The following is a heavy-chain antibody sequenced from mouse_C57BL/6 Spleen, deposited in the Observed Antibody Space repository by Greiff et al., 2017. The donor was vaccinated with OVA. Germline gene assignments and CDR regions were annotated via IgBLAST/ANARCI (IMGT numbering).Heavy chain of an antibody. CDR3: ARSYYYYGSSYEYFDV. D-gene: IGHD1-1*01. V-gene: IGHV1-76*01. CDR2: IYPGSGNT. J-gene: IGHJ1*03. Sequence: QVQLQQSGAELVRPGASVKLSCKASGYTFTDYYINWVKQRPGQGLEWIARIYPGSGNTYYNEKFKGKATLTAEKSSSTAYMQLSSLTSEDSAVYFCARSYYYYGSSYEYFDVWGTGPTVTVSS. CDR1: GYTFTDYY.